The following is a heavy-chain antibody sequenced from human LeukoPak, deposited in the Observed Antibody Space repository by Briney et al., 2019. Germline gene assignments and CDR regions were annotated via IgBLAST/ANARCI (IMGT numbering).Heavy chain of an antibody. CDR3: ASNQWPNWYFDL. Sequence: GTLCLTCTVSGVSISSSGYYWGWIRQPPGKGLEWVVSIYYSGSTFYNPSRESRVTISVDTSKKQFSLKLNSVTAADTAVYYCASNQWPNWYFDLWGRGTLVTVSS. CDR2: IYYSGST. D-gene: IGHD6-19*01. V-gene: IGHV4-39*07. J-gene: IGHJ2*01. CDR1: GVSISSSGYY.